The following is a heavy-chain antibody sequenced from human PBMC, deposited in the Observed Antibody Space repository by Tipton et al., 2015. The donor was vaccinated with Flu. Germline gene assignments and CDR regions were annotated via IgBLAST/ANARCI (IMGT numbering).Heavy chain of an antibody. Sequence: SLRLSCEASGFTFSSYDMHWVRQAPGKGLVWVSRINSDGSTTAYADSVKGRFTISRDNAKNTLYLQLNSLRAEDTAVYYCARGGGSSYESFAYWGQGTLVTVSS. CDR1: GFTFSSYD. J-gene: IGHJ4*02. CDR2: INSDGSTT. CDR3: ARGGGSSYESFAY. V-gene: IGHV3-74*01. D-gene: IGHD5-18*01.